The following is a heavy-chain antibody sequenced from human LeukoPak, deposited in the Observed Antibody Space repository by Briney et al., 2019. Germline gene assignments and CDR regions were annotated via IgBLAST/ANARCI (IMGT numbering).Heavy chain of an antibody. D-gene: IGHD5-18*01. CDR1: GFNFRNFG. CDR2: ISYDGSNK. J-gene: IGHJ6*03. V-gene: IGHV3-30*03. CDR3: ARVGDTAMVRGDYYYMDV. Sequence: GTSLRLSCAASGFNFRNFGMHWVRQAPGKGLEWVVVISYDGSNKYYADSVKGRFTISRDNSKNTLYLQMNSLRAEDTAVYYCARVGDTAMVRGDYYYMDVWGKGTTVTVSS.